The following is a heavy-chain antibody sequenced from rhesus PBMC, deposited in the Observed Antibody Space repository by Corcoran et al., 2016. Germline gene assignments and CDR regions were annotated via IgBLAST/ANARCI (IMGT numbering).Heavy chain of an antibody. CDR1: GGSISGGYY. CDR3: ARRGNAAAGLFDY. CDR2: FRGGGRN. D-gene: IGHD6-25*01. V-gene: IGHV4S14*01. Sequence: QVQLQESGPGLLKPSETLSLTCAVSGGSISGGYYWAWIRQPPGKGVEWVGHFRGGGRNYLTPSLKSRVPLSVDTSKNQFSLKLTSVTAADTAVYYCARRGNAAAGLFDYWGQGVLVTVSS. J-gene: IGHJ4*01.